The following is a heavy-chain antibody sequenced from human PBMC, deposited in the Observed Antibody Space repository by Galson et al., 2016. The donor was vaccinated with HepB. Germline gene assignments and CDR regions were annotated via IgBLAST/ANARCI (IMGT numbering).Heavy chain of an antibody. CDR3: AKDRSYSGGWRTYFDY. V-gene: IGHV3-NL1*01. CDR2: ISWSGSSK. J-gene: IGHJ4*02. D-gene: IGHD6-19*01. Sequence: LRLSCAASGFTFQDNGMNWVRHVPGKGLVWVSGISWSGSSKYYADSVKGRFTISRDNSENTLYLQMNSLRAEDTAVYYCAKDRSYSGGWRTYFDYWGQGTLVTVSS. CDR1: GFTFQDNG.